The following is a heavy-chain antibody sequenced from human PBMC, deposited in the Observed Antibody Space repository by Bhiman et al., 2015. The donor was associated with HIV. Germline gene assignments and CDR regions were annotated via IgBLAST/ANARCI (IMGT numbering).Heavy chain of an antibody. D-gene: IGHD3-9*01. CDR1: GFTFSSYD. CDR2: ISSSGSTI. CDR3: ARDSGGYYNILTNNPWGGWFDP. J-gene: IGHJ5*02. V-gene: IGHV3-48*03. Sequence: EVLLVESGGGLVQPGGSLRLSCAASGFTFSSYDVNWVRQAPGKGLEWVSYISSSGSTIFYADSVKGRFTISRDNAKNSLYLQMSSLRVEDTAIYYCARDSGGYYNILTNNPWGGWFDPWGQGTLVTVSS.